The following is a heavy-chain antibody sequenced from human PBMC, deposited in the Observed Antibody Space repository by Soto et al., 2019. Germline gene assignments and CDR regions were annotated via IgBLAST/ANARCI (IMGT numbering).Heavy chain of an antibody. V-gene: IGHV3-30*03. J-gene: IGHJ3*02. Sequence: QVQLVESGGGVVQPGRSLRLSCAASGFTFSSYGMHWVRQAPGKGLEWVAVISYDGSNKYYADSVKGRFTISRDNSKNTLYLQMTRLRAEDTAVYYCAGYYDILGVDAFDIWGQGTMVTVSS. CDR2: ISYDGSNK. CDR3: AGYYDILGVDAFDI. D-gene: IGHD3-9*01. CDR1: GFTFSSYG.